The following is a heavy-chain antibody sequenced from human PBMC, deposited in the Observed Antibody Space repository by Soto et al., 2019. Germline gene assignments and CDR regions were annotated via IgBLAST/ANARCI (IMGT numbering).Heavy chain of an antibody. J-gene: IGHJ4*01. CDR2: INPNSGNI. Sequence: GPSESLYRKAGGASIPSSYFNRVRRATGHGLEWMGWINPNSGNIGYAQKFQGRVTMTRDTAIRTAYMEVSRLRSDDTAVYYCARCRASGSYYLLDYWG. CDR1: GASIPSSY. V-gene: IGHV1-8*01. CDR3: ARCRASGSYYLLDY. D-gene: IGHD3-10*01.